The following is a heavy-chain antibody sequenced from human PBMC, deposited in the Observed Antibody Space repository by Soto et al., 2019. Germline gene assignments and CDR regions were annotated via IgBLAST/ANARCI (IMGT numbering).Heavy chain of an antibody. CDR3: ARVGLYCGGDCYAFDI. CDR2: ISAYNGNT. J-gene: IGHJ3*02. CDR1: GYTFTSYG. Sequence: VASVKVSCKASGYTFTSYGISWVRQAPGQGLEWMGWISAYNGNTNYAQKLQGRATMTTDTSTSTAYMELRSLRSDDTAVYYCARVGLYCGGDCYAFDIWGQGTMVTVSS. D-gene: IGHD2-21*02. V-gene: IGHV1-18*01.